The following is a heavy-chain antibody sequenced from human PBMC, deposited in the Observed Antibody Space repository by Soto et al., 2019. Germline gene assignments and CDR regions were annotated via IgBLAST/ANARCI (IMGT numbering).Heavy chain of an antibody. D-gene: IGHD3-10*01. CDR2: ITESGTSI. CDR3: ARKDGSGNVKPNFDF. Sequence: GGSLRLSCAASGFTFSTYLMNWVRQAPGKGLEWVSVITESGTSIHYADSVKGRFTISRDNSKNTLFLQMNSLSAEDTAVYYCARKDGSGNVKPNFDFWGQGTLVTVSS. V-gene: IGHV3-23*01. J-gene: IGHJ4*02. CDR1: GFTFSTYL.